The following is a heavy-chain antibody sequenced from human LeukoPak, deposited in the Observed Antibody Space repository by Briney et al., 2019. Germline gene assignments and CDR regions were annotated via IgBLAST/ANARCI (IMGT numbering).Heavy chain of an antibody. D-gene: IGHD3-9*01. CDR3: AKANYDILTGYYS. Sequence: GGSLRLPCAASGFTFSSYAMSWVRQAPGKGLEWVSGISGSGGSTYYADSVQGRFTISRDNSKNTLCLQMNSLRAEDTAVYYCAKANYDILTGYYSWGQGTLVSVSS. CDR1: GFTFSSYA. V-gene: IGHV3-23*01. CDR2: ISGSGGST. J-gene: IGHJ5*02.